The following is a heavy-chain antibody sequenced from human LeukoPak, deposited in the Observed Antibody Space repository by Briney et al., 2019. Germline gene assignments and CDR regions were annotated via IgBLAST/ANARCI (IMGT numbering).Heavy chain of an antibody. CDR2: IYYSGST. D-gene: IGHD5-24*01. V-gene: IGHV4-39*01. J-gene: IGHJ4*02. Sequence: SEPLSLTCTVFGGSISSSTYSWGWIRQPPGKGLEWIGNIYYSGSTDYNPSLKSRVLIFVDTSKNQFSLKLRSVTAADTAVYYCARLGNGYNRYYFEYWGQGTLVTVSS. CDR1: GGSISSSTYS. CDR3: ARLGNGYNRYYFEY.